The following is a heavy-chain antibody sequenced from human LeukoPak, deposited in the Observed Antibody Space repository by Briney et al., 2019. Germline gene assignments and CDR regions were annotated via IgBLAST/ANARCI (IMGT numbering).Heavy chain of an antibody. CDR2: IYTSGST. CDR3: ARDGGY. J-gene: IGHJ4*02. Sequence: SETLSLTCTVSGGSISSGTYYWSWIRQPAGKGLEWIGRIYTSGSTNYNPSLKSRVTISLDTSKNQFSLRLSSVTAADTAVYYCARDGGYWGQGTLVTVSS. V-gene: IGHV4-61*02. D-gene: IGHD3-16*01. CDR1: GGSISSGTYY.